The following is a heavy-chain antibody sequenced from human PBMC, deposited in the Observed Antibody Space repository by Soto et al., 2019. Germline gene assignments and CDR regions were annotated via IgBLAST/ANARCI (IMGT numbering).Heavy chain of an antibody. V-gene: IGHV3-66*01. J-gene: IGHJ3*02. D-gene: IGHD3-10*01. Sequence: EVQLVESGGGLVQPGGSLRLSCAASGFTVSSNYMSWVRQAPGKGLEWVSVIYSGGSTYYADSVKGRFTISRDNSKNTLYLQMISLRAEDTAVYYCARDLTYGSGSYHDDAFDIWGQGTMVTVSS. CDR3: ARDLTYGSGSYHDDAFDI. CDR1: GFTVSSNY. CDR2: IYSGGST.